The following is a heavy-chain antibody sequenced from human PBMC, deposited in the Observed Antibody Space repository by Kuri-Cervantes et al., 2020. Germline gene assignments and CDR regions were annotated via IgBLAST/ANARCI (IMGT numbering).Heavy chain of an antibody. Sequence: ASVKVSCKTSGYTFTTYYIHWVRQAPGQGLEWMGWINPNSGGTNYAQKFQGRVTMTRDTSISTAYMELSRLRSDDTAVYYCARYQLLGSPDYWGQGTLVTVSS. J-gene: IGHJ4*02. V-gene: IGHV1-2*02. D-gene: IGHD2-2*01. CDR3: ARYQLLGSPDY. CDR1: GYTFTTYY. CDR2: INPNSGGT.